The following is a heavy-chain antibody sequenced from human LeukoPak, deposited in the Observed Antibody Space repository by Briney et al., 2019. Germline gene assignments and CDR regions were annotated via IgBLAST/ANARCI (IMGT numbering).Heavy chain of an antibody. CDR1: GFTLSSNY. V-gene: IGHV3-53*01. CDR3: AKHPVFGNFDS. Sequence: GGSLRLSCAASGFTLSSNYMSWVRQAPGKGLEGVAVIYNGGNTYSTDSVTGRCTISRENSKNTLFLQMDSLRAEDTGLYYFAKHPVFGNFDSGGQGTLVTVSS. CDR2: IYNGGNT. J-gene: IGHJ4*02. D-gene: IGHD3-16*01.